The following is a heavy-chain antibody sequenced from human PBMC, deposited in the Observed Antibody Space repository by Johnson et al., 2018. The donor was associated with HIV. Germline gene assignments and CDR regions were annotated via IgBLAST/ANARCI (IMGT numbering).Heavy chain of an antibody. D-gene: IGHD3-10*01. CDR1: GFTFDDYG. CDR3: ARTRHYYEAFDI. Sequence: VQLVESGGGVVRPGGSLRLSCAASGFTFDDYGMSWVRQAPGKGLEWVSAISGSGGSTYYADSVKGRFTISRDNSKNTLYLQMNSLRAEDTAVYYCARTRHYYEAFDIWGQGTMVTVSS. V-gene: IGHV3-23*04. J-gene: IGHJ3*02. CDR2: ISGSGGST.